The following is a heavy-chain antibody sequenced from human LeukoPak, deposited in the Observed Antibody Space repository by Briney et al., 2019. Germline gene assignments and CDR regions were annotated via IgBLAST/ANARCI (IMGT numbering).Heavy chain of an antibody. D-gene: IGHD3-22*01. CDR1: GGTFSSYT. V-gene: IGHV1-2*06. J-gene: IGHJ4*02. CDR2: INPNSGGT. CDR3: ARDYDSSGYYYFN. Sequence: ASVKVSCKASGGTFSSYTISWVRQAPGQGLEWMGRINPNSGGTDYAQKFQGRVTMTRDTSISTAYMELSRLRSDDTAVYYCARDYDSSGYYYFNWGQGTLVTVSS.